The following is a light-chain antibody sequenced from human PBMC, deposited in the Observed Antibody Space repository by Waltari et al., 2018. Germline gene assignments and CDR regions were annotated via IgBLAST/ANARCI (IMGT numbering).Light chain of an antibody. J-gene: IGLJ3*02. V-gene: IGLV1-44*01. CDR2: IHN. CDR3: AAWDDSLNAWV. CDR1: TSNIGRST. Sequence: QSVPTQPPSASGAPGQSVTIPCSGSTSNIGRSTVNWYQQLPGTAPKLLISIHNGRPSGVPDRFSGSTSGTSASLAISGLQSEDEADYYCAAWDDSLNAWVFGGGTKLTVL.